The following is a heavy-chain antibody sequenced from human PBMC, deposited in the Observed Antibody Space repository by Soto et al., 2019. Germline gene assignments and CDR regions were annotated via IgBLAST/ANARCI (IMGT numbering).Heavy chain of an antibody. CDR1: GYTFTSYG. Sequence: QVQLVQSGAEVKKPGASVKVSCKASGYTFTSYGISWVRQAPGQGLEWMGWISAYNGNTNYAQKVQGRVTMTTDTAERTAYREVRSLRYEDTAVYYCARGLYSSGGGWSRWFDPWGQGTLVTVSS. D-gene: IGHD6-19*01. CDR3: ARGLYSSGGGWSRWFDP. CDR2: ISAYNGNT. J-gene: IGHJ5*02. V-gene: IGHV1-18*01.